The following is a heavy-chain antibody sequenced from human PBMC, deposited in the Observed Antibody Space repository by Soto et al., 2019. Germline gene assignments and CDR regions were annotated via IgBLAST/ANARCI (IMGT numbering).Heavy chain of an antibody. CDR1: GFTFNIYG. V-gene: IGHV3-30*18. J-gene: IGHJ4*02. Sequence: GGSLRLSCAASGFTFNIYGMHWVRQAPDKGLEWVALISYDGSNQYYADSVKGRFTISRDNSKNTLFLQMNSLRADDTAVYYCAKDQASGQGSFDSRGQGTLVTVSS. CDR2: ISYDGSNQ. CDR3: AKDQASGQGSFDS.